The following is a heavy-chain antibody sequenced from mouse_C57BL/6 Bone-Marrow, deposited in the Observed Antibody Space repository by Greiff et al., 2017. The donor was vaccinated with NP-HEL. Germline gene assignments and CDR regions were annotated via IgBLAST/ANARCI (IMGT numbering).Heavy chain of an antibody. CDR2: INPSSGYT. Sequence: QVQLQQSGAELARPGASVKMSCKASGYTFTSYTMHWVKQRPGQGLEWIGYINPSSGYTKYNQKFKDKATLTADKSSSTAYMQLSSLTSEDSAVYYCEFSPITTVVATRGYYFDYWGQGTTLTVSS. D-gene: IGHD1-1*01. J-gene: IGHJ2*01. CDR3: EFSPITTVVATRGYYFDY. V-gene: IGHV1-4*01. CDR1: GYTFTSYT.